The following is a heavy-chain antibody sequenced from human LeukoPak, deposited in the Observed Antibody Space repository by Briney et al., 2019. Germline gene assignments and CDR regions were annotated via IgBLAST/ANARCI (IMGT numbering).Heavy chain of an antibody. V-gene: IGHV4-34*01. CDR3: ARGRWFDP. CDR1: GGSFSGYY. J-gene: IGHJ5*02. Sequence: SETLSLTCAVYGGSFSGYYWSWIRQPPGKGLEWIGEINHSGSTNYNPSLKSRVTISVDASKNQFSLKLSSVTAADTAVYYCARGRWFDPWGQGTLVTVSS. CDR2: INHSGST.